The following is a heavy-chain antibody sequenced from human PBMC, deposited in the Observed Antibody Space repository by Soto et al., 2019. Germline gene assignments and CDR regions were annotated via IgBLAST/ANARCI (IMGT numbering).Heavy chain of an antibody. Sequence: SETLSLTCAVSGYSISSSNWCGCLLQPPGKGPECVGHIYYAGSAYYNPSLKSRVTISVDTSKNQFSLKLSSVTAADTAVYYCARSSIAPRLFMYPFDYWGQGTLVTVSS. CDR2: IYYAGSA. CDR3: ARSSIAPRLFMYPFDY. V-gene: IGHV4-28*01. J-gene: IGHJ4*02. D-gene: IGHD6-6*01. CDR1: GYSISSSNW.